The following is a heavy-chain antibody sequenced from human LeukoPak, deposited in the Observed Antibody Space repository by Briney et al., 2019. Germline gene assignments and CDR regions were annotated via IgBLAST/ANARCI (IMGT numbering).Heavy chain of an antibody. CDR2: INWNSASI. CDR1: GFTFHDYA. D-gene: IGHD2-2*01. J-gene: IGHJ6*02. V-gene: IGHV3-9*01. CDR3: VKVRVPVGRYYYYYALDV. Sequence: GGSLRLSCAASGFTFHDYAMHWVRQAPGKGLEWVSGINWNSASIGYADSVKGRFTISRDNAKNSLYLQMNSLRADDTALYYCVKVRVPVGRYYYYYALDVWGQGTTVTVSS.